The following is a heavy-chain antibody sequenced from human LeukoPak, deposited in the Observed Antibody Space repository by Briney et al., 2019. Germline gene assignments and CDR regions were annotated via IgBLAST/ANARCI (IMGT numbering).Heavy chain of an antibody. Sequence: PGGSLRLSCAASGFTFSSYGMHWVRQAPGKGLEWVAFIRYDGSNKYYADSVKGRFTISRDNSKNALYLQMNSLRAEDTAVYYCAKSNYYGSGLFDPWGQGTLVTVSS. D-gene: IGHD3-10*01. CDR1: GFTFSSYG. V-gene: IGHV3-30*02. J-gene: IGHJ5*02. CDR2: IRYDGSNK. CDR3: AKSNYYGSGLFDP.